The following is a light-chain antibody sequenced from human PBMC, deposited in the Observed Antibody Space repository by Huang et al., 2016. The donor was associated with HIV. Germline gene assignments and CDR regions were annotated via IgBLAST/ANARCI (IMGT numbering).Light chain of an antibody. CDR3: QQYGNSPYT. Sequence: IVLTQSPGTLSLSPGERATLSCRASQSVSSNYFAWHQQRPGQAPGPLIYSASTRATAVPYRFSGIGSGTDFTLTISRLEPEDFAVYYCQQYGNSPYTFGQGTNLEIK. CDR2: SAS. CDR1: QSVSSNY. J-gene: IGKJ2*01. V-gene: IGKV3-20*01.